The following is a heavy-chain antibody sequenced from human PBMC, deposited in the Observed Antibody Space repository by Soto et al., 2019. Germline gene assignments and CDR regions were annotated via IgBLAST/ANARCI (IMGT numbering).Heavy chain of an antibody. V-gene: IGHV3-21*01. CDR2: ISSSSSYI. J-gene: IGHJ4*02. CDR3: ERDPSNLSGWYVFDY. Sequence: EVQLVESGGGLVKPGGSLRLSCAASGFTFSSYSMNWVRQAPGKGLEWVSSISSSSSYIYYADSVKGRFTISRDNAKNSLYLQMNSLRAEETAVYYCERDPSNLSGWYVFDYWGQGTLVTVSS. CDR1: GFTFSSYS. D-gene: IGHD6-19*01.